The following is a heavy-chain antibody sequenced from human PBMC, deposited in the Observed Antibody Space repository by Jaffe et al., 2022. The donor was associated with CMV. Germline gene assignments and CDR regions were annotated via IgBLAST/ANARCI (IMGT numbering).Heavy chain of an antibody. CDR2: IYYSGST. CDR3: ARGDTWFWSGYFY. V-gene: IGHV4-59*01. Sequence: QVQLQESGPGLVKPSETLSLTCTVSGGSISSYYWSWIRQPPGKGLEWIGYIYYSGSTNYNPSLKSRVTISVDTSKNQFSLKLSSVTAADTAVYYCARGDTWFWSGYFYWGQGTLVTVSS. D-gene: IGHD3-3*01. J-gene: IGHJ4*02. CDR1: GGSISSYY.